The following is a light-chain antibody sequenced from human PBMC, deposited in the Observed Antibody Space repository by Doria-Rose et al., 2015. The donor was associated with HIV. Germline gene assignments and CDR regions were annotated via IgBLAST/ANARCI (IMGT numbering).Light chain of an antibody. J-gene: IGKJ5*01. CDR3: QQYGTSRGT. Sequence: EIVLTQSPGTPSLSPGERATLSCRASQRVKSSYLAWYQQKPGQAPRLLIYDASTRATGIPDRFSGSGSGTDFALTISRLEPEDVAAYYCQQYGTSRGTFGQGTRLEI. CDR1: QRVKSSY. CDR2: DAS. V-gene: IGKV3-20*01.